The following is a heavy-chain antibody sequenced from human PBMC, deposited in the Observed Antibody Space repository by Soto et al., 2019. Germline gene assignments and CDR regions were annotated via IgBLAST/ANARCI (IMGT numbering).Heavy chain of an antibody. J-gene: IGHJ3*02. Sequence: SETLSLTCTVSGGSISSYYWSWIRQPPGKGLEWIGYIYYSGSTNYNPSLKSRVTISVGTSKNQFSLKLSSVTAADTAVYYCASTSVDIVATIDDAFDIWGQGTMVTVSS. CDR1: GGSISSYY. CDR3: ASTSVDIVATIDDAFDI. CDR2: IYYSGST. D-gene: IGHD5-12*01. V-gene: IGHV4-59*08.